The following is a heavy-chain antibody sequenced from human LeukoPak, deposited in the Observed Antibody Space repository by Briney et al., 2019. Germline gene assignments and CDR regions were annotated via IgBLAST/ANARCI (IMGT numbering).Heavy chain of an antibody. D-gene: IGHD5-12*01. Sequence: GESLKLSCKGSGYRFTDYWIAWVRQMPGKGLEWMGIVYPSNSETRYSPSFQGQVTISADKSISTGYLQWSSLKASDTAMYFCARHRYSGSDTQGFDYWGQGTLVTVS. J-gene: IGHJ4*02. CDR3: ARHRYSGSDTQGFDY. V-gene: IGHV5-51*01. CDR1: GYRFTDYW. CDR2: VYPSNSET.